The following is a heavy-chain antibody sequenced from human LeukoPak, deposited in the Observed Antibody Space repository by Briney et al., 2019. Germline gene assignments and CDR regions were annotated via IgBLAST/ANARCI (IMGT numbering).Heavy chain of an antibody. CDR3: VRDGTYRFDF. D-gene: IGHD1/OR15-1a*01. V-gene: IGHV3-74*01. CDR1: GFTFINHW. J-gene: IGHJ4*02. CDR2: INKDGSAT. Sequence: PGGCLRLSFAAAGFTFINHWMHWGRRVPGKGRVWVSRINKDGSATSNSESVEGRFTISRDNAKNTMYLQMNRLTADDTAVYYCVRDGTYRFDFWRQGTLLTVSS.